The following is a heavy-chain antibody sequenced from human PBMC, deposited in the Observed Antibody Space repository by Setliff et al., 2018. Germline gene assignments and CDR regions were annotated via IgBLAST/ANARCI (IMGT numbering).Heavy chain of an antibody. CDR2: IYYGGSA. CDR1: GGSFSGYY. Sequence: SETLSLTCAVYGGSFSGYYWSWIRQPPGKGLEWIGNIYYGGSAYYNPSLKSRVTISVDTSKNQFSLKLSSVTAADTAVYYCASTIAAAGTAADYWGQGTLVTVSS. V-gene: IGHV4-34*01. J-gene: IGHJ4*02. CDR3: ASTIAAAGTAADY. D-gene: IGHD6-13*01.